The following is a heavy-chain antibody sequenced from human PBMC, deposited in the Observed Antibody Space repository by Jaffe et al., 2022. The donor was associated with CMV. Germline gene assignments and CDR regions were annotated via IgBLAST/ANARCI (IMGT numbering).Heavy chain of an antibody. D-gene: IGHD3-9*01. CDR3: AKEQPQYYDILTGYYPTSPSHFDY. CDR1: GFTFSSYA. CDR2: ISGSGGST. J-gene: IGHJ4*02. Sequence: EVQLLESGGGLVQPGGSLRLSCAASGFTFSSYAMSWVRQAPGKGLEWVSAISGSGGSTYYADSVKGRFTISRDNSKNTLYLQMNSLRAEDTAVYYCAKEQPQYYDILTGYYPTSPSHFDYWGQGTLVTVSS. V-gene: IGHV3-23*01.